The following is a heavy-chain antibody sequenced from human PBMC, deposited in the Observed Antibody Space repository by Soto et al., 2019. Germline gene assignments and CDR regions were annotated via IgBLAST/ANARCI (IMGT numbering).Heavy chain of an antibody. D-gene: IGHD3-10*01. CDR3: ARDLKFGQADY. J-gene: IGHJ4*02. V-gene: IGHV4-4*07. CDR2: IYTSGST. Sequence: PSETLSLTCTVSGGSISSYYLTWIRQPSGKGLEWIGRIYTSGSTNYNPSLKSRVTMSVDTSKNQFSLKLSSVTAADTAVYYCARDLKFGQADYWGQGSQVTVYS. CDR1: GGSISSYY.